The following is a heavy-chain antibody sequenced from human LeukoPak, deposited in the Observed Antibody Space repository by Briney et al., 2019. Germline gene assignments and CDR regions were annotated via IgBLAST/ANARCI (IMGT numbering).Heavy chain of an antibody. CDR3: ARSSLLYHYYYYGMDV. V-gene: IGHV1-3*01. CDR2: INAGNGNT. J-gene: IGHJ6*02. Sequence: ASVKVSCKASGYTFTSYAMHWVRQAPGQRLEWMGWINAGNGNTKYSQKFQGRVTITRDTSASTAYMELSSLRSEDTAVYYCARSSLLYHYYYYGMDVWGQGTTVTVSS. D-gene: IGHD2-2*01. CDR1: GYTFTSYA.